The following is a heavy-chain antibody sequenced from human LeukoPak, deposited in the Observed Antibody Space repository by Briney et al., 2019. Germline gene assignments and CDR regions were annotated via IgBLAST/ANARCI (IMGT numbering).Heavy chain of an antibody. D-gene: IGHD1-26*01. V-gene: IGHV3-74*01. CDR2: IKTDGSST. CDR1: GFTFSSYW. J-gene: IGHJ4*02. CDR3: ARDTRSSFDY. Sequence: PGGSLRLSCAASGFTFSSYWMHWVRQAPGKGLVWVSGIKTDGSSTRYADSVKGRFTISRDNAKNTLYLQMNSQRAEDTAVYYCARDTRSSFDYWGQGTLVTVSS.